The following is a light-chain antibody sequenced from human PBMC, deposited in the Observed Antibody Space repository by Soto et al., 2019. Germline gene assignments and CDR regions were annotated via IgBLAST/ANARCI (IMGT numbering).Light chain of an antibody. CDR3: QQFGSSPIT. Sequence: EIVMTQSPATLSVSPGERATLSCRASQSVSSSYLAWYQQKPGQAPRRLIYGASSRATGIPDRFSGSGSGTDFTLTISRLEPEDFAVYYCQQFGSSPITFGQGTRLEIK. V-gene: IGKV3-20*01. CDR1: QSVSSSY. CDR2: GAS. J-gene: IGKJ5*01.